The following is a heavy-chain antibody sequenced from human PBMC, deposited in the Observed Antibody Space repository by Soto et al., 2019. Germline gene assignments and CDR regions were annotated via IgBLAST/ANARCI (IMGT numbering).Heavy chain of an antibody. CDR1: RVTFSSKA. J-gene: IGHJ4*02. Sequence: CKACRVTFSSKASCWVCQSTRQGLEWMGGIIPIFGTANYAQKFQGRVTITADESTSTAYMELSSLRSEDTAVYHCASSSIAALVTRSLDYWGQGTLVTVSS. CDR3: ASSSIAALVTRSLDY. CDR2: IIPIFGTA. V-gene: IGHV1-69*01. D-gene: IGHD6-6*01.